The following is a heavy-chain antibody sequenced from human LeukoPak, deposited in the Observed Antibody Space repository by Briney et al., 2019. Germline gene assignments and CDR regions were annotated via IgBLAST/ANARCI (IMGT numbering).Heavy chain of an antibody. Sequence: ASVKVSCKASGYTFTSYDINWVRQATGQGLEWMGWMNPNSGNTGYAQKFQGRVTMTRNTSISTAYMELSSLRSEDTAVYYCAGGRPSYPADIDYWGQGTLVTVSS. J-gene: IGHJ4*02. CDR2: MNPNSGNT. D-gene: IGHD1-26*01. V-gene: IGHV1-8*01. CDR3: AGGRPSYPADIDY. CDR1: GYTFTSYD.